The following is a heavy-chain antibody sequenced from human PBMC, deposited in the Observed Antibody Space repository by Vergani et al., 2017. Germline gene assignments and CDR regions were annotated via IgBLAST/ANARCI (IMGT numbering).Heavy chain of an antibody. CDR2: IYSGGST. J-gene: IGHJ4*02. V-gene: IGHV3-66*01. CDR3: ARDIYCGGDCFGY. Sequence: EVQLLESGGGLVQPGGSLRLSCAASGFTFSSYAMSWVRQAPGKGLEWVSVIYSGGSTYYADSVKGRFTISRDNSKNTLYLQMNSLRAEDTAVYYCARDIYCGGDCFGYWGQGTLVTVSS. D-gene: IGHD2-21*01. CDR1: GFTFSSYA.